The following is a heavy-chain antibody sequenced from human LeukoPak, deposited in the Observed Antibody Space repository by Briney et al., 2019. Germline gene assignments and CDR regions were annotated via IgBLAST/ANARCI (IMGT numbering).Heavy chain of an antibody. CDR2: IKQDGSEK. CDR1: GFTFSSYW. D-gene: IGHD3-22*01. J-gene: IGHJ3*02. CDR3: ARESITMIVVRGAFDI. V-gene: IGHV3-7*01. Sequence: GGSLRLSCAASGFTFSSYWMSWVRQAPGKGLEWVANIKQDGSEKYYVDSVKGRFTISRDNAKNSLYLQMNSLRAEDTAVYYCARESITMIVVRGAFDIWGQGTMVTVSS.